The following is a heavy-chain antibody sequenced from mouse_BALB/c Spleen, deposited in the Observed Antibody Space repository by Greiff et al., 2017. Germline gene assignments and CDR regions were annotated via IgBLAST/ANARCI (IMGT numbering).Heavy chain of an antibody. CDR1: GFTFSSFG. Sequence: EVQVVESGGGLVQPGGSRKLSCAASGFTFSSFGMHWVRQAPEKGLEWVAYISSGSSTIYYADTVKGRFTISRDNPKNTLFLQMTSLRSEDTAMYYCARNYGYAMDYWGQGTSVTVSS. D-gene: IGHD1-1*01. J-gene: IGHJ4*01. CDR2: ISSGSSTI. CDR3: ARNYGYAMDY. V-gene: IGHV5-17*02.